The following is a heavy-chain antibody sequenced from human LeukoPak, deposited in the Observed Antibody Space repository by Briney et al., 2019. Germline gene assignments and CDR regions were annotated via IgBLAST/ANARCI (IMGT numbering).Heavy chain of an antibody. CDR3: ARDSGYYDILTIDY. CDR1: GFTFSSYG. V-gene: IGHV3-33*01. Sequence: PPGRSLRLSCAASGFTFSSYGMHWVRQAPGKGLEWVAVIWYDGSNKFYADSVKGRFTISRDNSKNTLYLQMNSLRADDTAVYYCARDSGYYDILTIDYWGQEPWSPSPQ. D-gene: IGHD3-9*01. J-gene: IGHJ4*01. CDR2: IWYDGSNK.